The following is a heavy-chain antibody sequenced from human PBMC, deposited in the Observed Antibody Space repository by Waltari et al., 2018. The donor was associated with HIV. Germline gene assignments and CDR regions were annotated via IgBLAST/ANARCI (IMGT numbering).Heavy chain of an antibody. V-gene: IGHV1-2*06. D-gene: IGHD1-26*01. J-gene: IGHJ2*01. CDR2: INPKSGVT. CDR1: GYSLPAHY. Sequence: QVHLVPSGAEVKNPGASVTVSCKASGYSLPAHYIHWVRQAPGHGLEWMGRINPKSGVTHYTQKFQGRVTMSRDTANSTAYMDLTRLTSDDTAVYYCARGYFQNDLRGLFDLWGRGTLVTVSS. CDR3: ARGYFQNDLRGLFDL.